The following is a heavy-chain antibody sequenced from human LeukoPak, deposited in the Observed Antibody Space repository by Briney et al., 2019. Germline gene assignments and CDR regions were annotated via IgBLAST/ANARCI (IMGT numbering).Heavy chain of an antibody. CDR3: AKGDGWEAWPV. V-gene: IGHV1-18*04. CDR2: VDPVNGKT. CDR1: GYTFTESG. J-gene: IGHJ6*02. Sequence: ASVEVSCKTSGYTFTESGISWLRQAPGQRPGWMGWVDPVNGKTNYAQKFRGRVTMTTDTSTSTAYMELRSLASDDAAVYYCAKGDGWEAWPVWGQGTTVTVSS. D-gene: IGHD5-24*01.